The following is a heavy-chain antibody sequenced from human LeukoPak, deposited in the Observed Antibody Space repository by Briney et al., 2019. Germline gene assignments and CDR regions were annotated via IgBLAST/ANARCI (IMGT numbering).Heavy chain of an antibody. V-gene: IGHV4-59*08. CDR2: IYYSGST. D-gene: IGHD3-10*01. J-gene: IGHJ4*02. Sequence: PSETLSLTCTVSGGSISSYYWSWIRQPPGKGLEWIGYIYYSGSTNYNPSLKSRVTISVDTSKNQFSLKLSSVTAADTAVYYCARHRALDYYGSGSYYPLDYWGQGTLVTVSS. CDR3: ARHRALDYYGSGSYYPLDY. CDR1: GGSISSYY.